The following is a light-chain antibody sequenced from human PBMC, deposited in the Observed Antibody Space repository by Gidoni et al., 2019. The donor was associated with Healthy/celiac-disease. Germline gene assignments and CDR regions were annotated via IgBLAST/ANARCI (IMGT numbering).Light chain of an antibody. CDR2: AAS. J-gene: IGKJ1*01. CDR1: QGISNY. Sequence: DIHMTPSPSSLSASVGERVTITCRASQGISNYLAWYQQKPGKVPKLLIYAASTLQSGVPSRFSGSGSGTDFTLTISSLQPEDVATYYCQKYNSAPRTFGQXTKVEIK. V-gene: IGKV1-27*01. CDR3: QKYNSAPRT.